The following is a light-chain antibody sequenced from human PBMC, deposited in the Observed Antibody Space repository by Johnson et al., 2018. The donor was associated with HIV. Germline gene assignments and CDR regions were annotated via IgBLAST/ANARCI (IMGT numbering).Light chain of an antibody. CDR2: DNN. CDR3: GTWDSSLSAGYV. Sequence: QSVLTQPPSVSAAPGQKVTISCSGSTSNIGNNYVSWYQHLPRTAPKLLIYDNNKRPSGIPDRFSGSKSGTSATLGITGLQTGDEADYYCGTWDSSLSAGYVFGTGTKVTVL. CDR1: TSNIGNNY. J-gene: IGLJ1*01. V-gene: IGLV1-51*01.